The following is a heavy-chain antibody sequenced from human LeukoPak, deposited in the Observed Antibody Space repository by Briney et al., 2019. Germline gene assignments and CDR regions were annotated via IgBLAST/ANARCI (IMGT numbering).Heavy chain of an antibody. CDR3: ATEFFYRYDSSGLLDY. CDR1: GFTFSSYS. D-gene: IGHD3-22*01. CDR2: ISSGSSNI. Sequence: PGVSLRLSCAGSGFTFSSYSMNWVRQAPGKGLEWVSYISSGSSNIFYADSVKGRFTISRDSAKNSLFLQMNSLRAEDTAVYYCATEFFYRYDSSGLLDYWGQGTLVTVSS. V-gene: IGHV3-21*05. J-gene: IGHJ4*02.